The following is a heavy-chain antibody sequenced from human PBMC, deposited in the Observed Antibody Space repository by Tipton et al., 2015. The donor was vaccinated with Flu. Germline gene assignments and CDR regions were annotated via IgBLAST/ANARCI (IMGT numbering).Heavy chain of an antibody. CDR3: ARLKLFALVNHSYYYGLDV. CDR2: SGST. D-gene: IGHD3/OR15-3a*01. V-gene: IGHV4-59*08. J-gene: IGHJ6*02. Sequence: GLVKPSETLSLTCTVSGDSISRFYWSWIRQPPGKGLEWIGYSGSTNYNPSLKNRVTISLDTSKNQFSLQLKSVTAPDTAVYYCARLKLFALVNHSYYYGLDVWGQGTTVTVS. CDR1: GDSISRFY.